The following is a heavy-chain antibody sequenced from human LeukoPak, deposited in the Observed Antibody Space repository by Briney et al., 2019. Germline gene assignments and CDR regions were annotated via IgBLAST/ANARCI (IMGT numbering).Heavy chain of an antibody. J-gene: IGHJ4*02. CDR1: GHTFTSYG. CDR2: ISAYNGNT. D-gene: IGHD2-2*01. V-gene: IGHV1-18*01. Sequence: GASVKVSCKASGHTFTSYGISWVRQAPGQGLEWMGWISAYNGNTNYAQKLQGRVTMTTDTSTSTAYMELRSLRSDDTAVYYCARGHPIVVVPAAPDYWGQGTLVTVSS. CDR3: ARGHPIVVVPAAPDY.